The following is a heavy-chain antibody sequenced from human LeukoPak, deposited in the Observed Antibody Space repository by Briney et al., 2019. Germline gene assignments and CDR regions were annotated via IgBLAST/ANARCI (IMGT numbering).Heavy chain of an antibody. D-gene: IGHD3-10*01. Sequence: SVMVSCKASGGTSSSYTISWVRQAPGQGLEWMGGIIPIFGTANYAQKFQGRVTITADESTSTAYMELNSLRSEDTAMYYCARLMDYYASGTYGRYAMDAWGKGTTVTVTS. CDR1: GGTSSSYT. J-gene: IGHJ6*04. V-gene: IGHV1-69*13. CDR2: IIPIFGTA. CDR3: ARLMDYYASGTYGRYAMDA.